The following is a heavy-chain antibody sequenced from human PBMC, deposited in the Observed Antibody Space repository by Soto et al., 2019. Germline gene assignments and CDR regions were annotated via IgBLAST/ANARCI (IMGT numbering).Heavy chain of an antibody. CDR3: AKDGVFEGSGPIDY. V-gene: IGHV3-23*01. D-gene: IGHD2-8*01. J-gene: IGHJ4*02. CDR1: GFTFSGYA. CDR2: ISGSGGST. Sequence: EVQLLESGGGLVQPGGSLGLSCAASGFTFSGYAMTWVRRAPGKGLGWVSAISGSGGSTYYADSVKGRFTISRDNSKNTLYLQMNSLRAEDTAVYYCAKDGVFEGSGPIDYWGQGTLVTVSS.